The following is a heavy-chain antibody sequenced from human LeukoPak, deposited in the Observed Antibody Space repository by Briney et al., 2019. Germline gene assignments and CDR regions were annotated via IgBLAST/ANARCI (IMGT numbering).Heavy chain of an antibody. Sequence: GGSLRLSCTASGFTFSSYTMTWVRQAPGKGLKWVSTITTGDGNTYYADSVKGRFTVSRDNSKNTLYLQMNSLRAEDTAVYYCAKDGGLWVSAHWGDSWGRGTLVTVSS. D-gene: IGHD7-27*01. CDR3: AKDGGLWVSAHWGDS. CDR1: GFTFSSYT. J-gene: IGHJ4*02. V-gene: IGHV3-23*01. CDR2: ITTGDGNT.